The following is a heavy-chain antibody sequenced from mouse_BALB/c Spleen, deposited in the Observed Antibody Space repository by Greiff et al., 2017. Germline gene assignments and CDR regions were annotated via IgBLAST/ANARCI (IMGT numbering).Heavy chain of an antibody. J-gene: IGHJ2*01. CDR1: GDSITSGY. CDR3: ARYRYYGNFFDY. CDR2: ISYSGST. Sequence: EVKLVESGPSLVKPSQTLSLTCSVTGDSITSGYWNWIRKFPGNKLEYMGYISYSGSTYYNPSLKSRISITRDTSKNQYYLQLNSVTTEDTATYYCARYRYYGNFFDYWGQGTTLTVSS. D-gene: IGHD2-1*01. V-gene: IGHV3-8*02.